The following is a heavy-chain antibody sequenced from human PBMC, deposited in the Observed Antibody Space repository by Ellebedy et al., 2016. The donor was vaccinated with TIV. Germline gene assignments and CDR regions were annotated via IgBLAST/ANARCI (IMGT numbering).Heavy chain of an antibody. CDR2: ISNSAMRT. J-gene: IGHJ4*02. D-gene: IGHD2-2*01. V-gene: IGHV3-23*01. Sequence: PGGSLRLSCAASGFTFTSYAMSWVRQAPEKGLEWVSTISNSAMRTYYADSVEGRFVISRDNSKKTLSLQMNSLRAEDTAVYYCAKGRGGGSDSSTPRYFFDYWGLGTLVTVSS. CDR3: AKGRGGGSDSSTPRYFFDY. CDR1: GFTFTSYA.